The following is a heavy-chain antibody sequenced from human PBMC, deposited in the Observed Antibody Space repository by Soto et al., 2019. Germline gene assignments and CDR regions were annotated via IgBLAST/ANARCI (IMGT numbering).Heavy chain of an antibody. Sequence: QVQLVESGGGVVQPGRSLRLSCTASGFTFSSYAMHWVRQAPGKGLEWVAVISYDGSNKYYADSVKGRFTISRDNSKNTLYMRMNSLRAEDTAVYYCAREGVKIRSFAFDIWGQGTMVTVSS. CDR3: AREGVKIRSFAFDI. J-gene: IGHJ3*02. V-gene: IGHV3-30-3*01. D-gene: IGHD3-10*01. CDR1: GFTFSSYA. CDR2: ISYDGSNK.